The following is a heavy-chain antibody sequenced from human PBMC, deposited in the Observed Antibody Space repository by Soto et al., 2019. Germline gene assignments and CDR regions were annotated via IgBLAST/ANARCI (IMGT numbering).Heavy chain of an antibody. CDR3: ARGEDDYYYYYMDV. J-gene: IGHJ6*03. D-gene: IGHD3-16*01. CDR1: GGSFSGYY. V-gene: IGHV4-34*01. Sequence: QVQLQQWGAGLLKPSETLSLTCAVSGGSFSGYYWSWIRQPPGKGLEWIGEINHSGSTNYNPSLKSRVTISVDTSKNQFSLKLSSVTAADTAVYYCARGEDDYYYYYMDVWGKGTTVTVSS. CDR2: INHSGST.